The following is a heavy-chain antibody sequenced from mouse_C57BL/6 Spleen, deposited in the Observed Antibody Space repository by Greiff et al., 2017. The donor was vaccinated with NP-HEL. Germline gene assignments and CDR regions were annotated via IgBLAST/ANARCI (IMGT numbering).Heavy chain of an antibody. J-gene: IGHJ4*01. D-gene: IGHD2-4*01. CDR1: GFNIKDYY. CDR3: AREGDYDEGYAMDY. V-gene: IGHV14-2*01. CDR2: IDPEDGET. Sequence: EVQLQQSGAELVKPGASVKLSCTASGFNIKDYYMHWVKQRTEQGLEWIGRIDPEDGETKYAPKCQGKATITADTSSNTAYLQLSSLTSGDTAVYYCAREGDYDEGYAMDYWGQGTSVTVSS.